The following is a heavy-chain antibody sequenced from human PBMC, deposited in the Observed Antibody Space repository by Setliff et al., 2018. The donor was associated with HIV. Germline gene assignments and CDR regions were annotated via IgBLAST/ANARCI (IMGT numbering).Heavy chain of an antibody. CDR3: ARLRQWLAFFDS. D-gene: IGHD6-19*01. V-gene: IGHV4-39*01. CDR2: ISYTGIT. CDR1: GGSISRGSYS. Sequence: PSETLSLTCTVSGGSISRGSYSWGWIRQPPGKGLKWIGSISYTGITNYNPSLKSRVTISVDTSQNQFSLKLTSVTAADTAVYYCARLRQWLAFFDSWGQGTLVTVSS. J-gene: IGHJ4*02.